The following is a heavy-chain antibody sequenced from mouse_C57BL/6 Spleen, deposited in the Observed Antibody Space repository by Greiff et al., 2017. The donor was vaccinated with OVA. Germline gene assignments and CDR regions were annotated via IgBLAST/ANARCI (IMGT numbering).Heavy chain of an antibody. Sequence: EVQLQQSGPELVKPGASVKISCKASGYSFTGYYMNWVKQSPEKSLEWIGEINPSTGGTTYNQKFKAKATLTVDKSSSTAYMQLKSLTSEDSAVYYCARRATARRHFDYWGQGTTLTVSS. V-gene: IGHV1-42*01. CDR3: ARRATARRHFDY. CDR2: INPSTGGT. CDR1: GYSFTGYY. D-gene: IGHD3-3*01. J-gene: IGHJ2*01.